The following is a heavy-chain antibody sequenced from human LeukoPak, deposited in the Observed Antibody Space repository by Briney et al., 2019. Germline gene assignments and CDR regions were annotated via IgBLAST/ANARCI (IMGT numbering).Heavy chain of an antibody. Sequence: SEPLSLPCTVSGGSISSYYRSWTRHSPGKGLEWIGYIYYDGSTNYNPPRRGRVPISVDTSKNQFSLKPSSVNAADRAVNYCARARYYESSGYHEAFDYWGQGTLVTVSS. CDR3: ARARYYESSGYHEAFDY. CDR1: GGSISSYY. CDR2: IYYDGST. V-gene: IGHV4-59*01. J-gene: IGHJ4*02. D-gene: IGHD3-22*01.